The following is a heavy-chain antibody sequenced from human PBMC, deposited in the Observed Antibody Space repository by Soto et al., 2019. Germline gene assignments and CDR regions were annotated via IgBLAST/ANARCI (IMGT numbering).Heavy chain of an antibody. V-gene: IGHV4-4*02. Sequence: SETLSLTCAVSGGSISSSNWWSWVRQPPGKALEWIGEIYHSGSTNYNPSLKSRVTISVDKSKNQFSLKLDSVTPADTAVYYCARVRGTAGKRYFDYWGPGTLVTVSS. CDR2: IYHSGST. D-gene: IGHD6-13*01. CDR3: ARVRGTAGKRYFDY. J-gene: IGHJ4*02. CDR1: GGSISSSNW.